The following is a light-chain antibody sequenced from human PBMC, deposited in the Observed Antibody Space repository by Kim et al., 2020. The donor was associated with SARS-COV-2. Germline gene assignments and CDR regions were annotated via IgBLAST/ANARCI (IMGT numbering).Light chain of an antibody. J-gene: IGKJ4*01. CDR1: QDIHNY. V-gene: IGKV1-33*01. CDR2: DAS. CDR3: QQYDNLPLT. Sequence: ASRGHRATLPCQASQDIHNYLTWYQQQPGNAPRFLIYDASSLETGVPSRFSGSGSGTDFTFTISNLQPEDIATYYCQQYDNLPLTFGGGTKVDIK.